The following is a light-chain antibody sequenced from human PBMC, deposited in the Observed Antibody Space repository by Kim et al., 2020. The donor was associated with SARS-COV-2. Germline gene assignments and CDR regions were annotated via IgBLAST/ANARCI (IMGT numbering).Light chain of an antibody. J-gene: IGLJ1*01. V-gene: IGLV3-1*01. CDR1: KLGDKY. CDR2: QDS. CDR3: QAWDSSINYV. Sequence: SPGQTASITCSGDKLGDKYACWYQQKPGQSPVLVIYQDSKRPSGIPERFSGSNSGNTATLTISGTQAMDEADYYCQAWDSSINYVFGTGTQLTVL.